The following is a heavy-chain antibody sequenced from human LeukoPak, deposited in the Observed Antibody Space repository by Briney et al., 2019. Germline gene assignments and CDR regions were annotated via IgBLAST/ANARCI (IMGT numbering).Heavy chain of an antibody. CDR1: GFTFSSYG. D-gene: IGHD1-26*01. J-gene: IGHJ3*02. CDR3: AKSIRPPYIVGATAGPNDAFDI. Sequence: GGSLRLSCAASGFTFSSYGMHWVRQAPGKGLEWVAFIRYDGSNKYYADSVKGRFTISRDNSKNTLYLQMNSLRAEDTAVYYCAKSIRPPYIVGATAGPNDAFDIWGQGTMVTVSS. CDR2: IRYDGSNK. V-gene: IGHV3-30*02.